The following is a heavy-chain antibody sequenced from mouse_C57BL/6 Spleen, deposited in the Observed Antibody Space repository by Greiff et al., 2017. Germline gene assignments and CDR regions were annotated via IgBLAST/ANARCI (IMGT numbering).Heavy chain of an antibody. V-gene: IGHV1-82*01. CDR1: GYAFSSSW. J-gene: IGHJ1*03. Sequence: VQLQQSGPELVKPGASVKISCKASGYAFSSSWMNWVKQRPGKGLEWIGRIYPGDGDTNYNGKFKGKATLTADKSSSTGYMQLSSLTSEDSAVYFCARGGYYYGSSSHWYFDVWGTGTTVTVSS. CDR3: ARGGYYYGSSSHWYFDV. D-gene: IGHD1-1*01. CDR2: IYPGDGDT.